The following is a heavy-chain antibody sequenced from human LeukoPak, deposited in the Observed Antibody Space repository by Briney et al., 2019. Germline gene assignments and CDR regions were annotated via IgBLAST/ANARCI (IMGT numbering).Heavy chain of an antibody. J-gene: IGHJ4*02. CDR1: GFTFSSYA. Sequence: GGSLRLSCAASGFTFSSYAMSWVRQAPGKGLEWVSAISGSGGSTYYADSVKGRFTISRDNAKDSLYLQMNSLRAEDTAVYFCARDRKGNYGDYARGSYFDYWGQGTLVTVSS. V-gene: IGHV3-23*01. D-gene: IGHD4-17*01. CDR3: ARDRKGNYGDYARGSYFDY. CDR2: ISGSGGST.